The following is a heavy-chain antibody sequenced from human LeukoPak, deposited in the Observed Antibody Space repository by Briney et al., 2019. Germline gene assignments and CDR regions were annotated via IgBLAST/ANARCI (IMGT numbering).Heavy chain of an antibody. J-gene: IGHJ5*02. D-gene: IGHD3-10*01. V-gene: IGHV4-61*01. Sequence: PSQTLSLTCTVSNGSISSDTYFWSWIRQPPEKGLEWIGYIHSIGGTNYNPSLKSRVTISVDTSKNQFSLKLSSVTAADTAFYYCARGHDYYYSGRQSWFDPWGQGTLVTVSS. CDR2: IHSIGGT. CDR1: NGSISSDTYF. CDR3: ARGHDYYYSGRQSWFDP.